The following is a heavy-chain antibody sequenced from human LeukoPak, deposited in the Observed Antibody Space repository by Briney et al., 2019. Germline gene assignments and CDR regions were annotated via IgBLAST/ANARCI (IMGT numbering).Heavy chain of an antibody. CDR3: ARVAAEVVGVPGAIGFGWLRRDYYYMDV. Sequence: ASVKVSCKAFGYTFTTYYIHWVRQAPGQGLEWMGMVNPSSGSTSYAQKFQGRVTMTRDMSTSTVYMELSSLRSEDTAVYYCARVAAEVVGVPGAIGFGWLRRDYYYMDVWGKGTTVTVSS. CDR2: VNPSSGST. D-gene: IGHD2-2*02. V-gene: IGHV1-46*01. CDR1: GYTFTTYY. J-gene: IGHJ6*03.